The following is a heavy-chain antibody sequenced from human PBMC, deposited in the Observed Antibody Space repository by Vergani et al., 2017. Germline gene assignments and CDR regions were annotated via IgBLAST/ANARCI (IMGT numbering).Heavy chain of an antibody. D-gene: IGHD3-3*01. V-gene: IGHV1-18*04. CDR2: ISAYNGNT. CDR3: ARVVFVVVIRSIYGMDV. CDR1: GYTFTSYG. J-gene: IGHJ6*02. Sequence: QVQLVQSGAEVKKPGASVKVSCKASGYTFTSYGISWVRQAPGQGLEWMGWISAYNGNTNYAQKLQGRVTMTTDTSTSTVYMELRSLRSDDTAVYYCARVVFVVVIRSIYGMDVWGQGTPVTVSS.